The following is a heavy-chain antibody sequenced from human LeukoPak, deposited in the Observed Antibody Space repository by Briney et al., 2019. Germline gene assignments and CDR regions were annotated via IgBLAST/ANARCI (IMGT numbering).Heavy chain of an antibody. J-gene: IGHJ4*02. D-gene: IGHD2-2*01. V-gene: IGHV1-24*01. CDR2: FDPEDGET. Sequence: ASVKVSCKVSGYTLTDLSMHWVRQTPGKGLEWMGGFDPEDGETIYAQKFQGRVTMIEDTSTDTAYLELSSLKSEDTAVYYCATDRDIVAVPAALGYWGQGTLVTVSS. CDR3: ATDRDIVAVPAALGY. CDR1: GYTLTDLS.